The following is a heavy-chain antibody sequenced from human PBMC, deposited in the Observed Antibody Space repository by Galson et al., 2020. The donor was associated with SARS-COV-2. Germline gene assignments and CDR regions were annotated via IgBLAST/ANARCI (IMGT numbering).Heavy chain of an antibody. J-gene: IGHJ4*02. V-gene: IGHV1-24*01. CDR3: SCSSFGDLFSSFDY. CDR1: GYSLSELS. D-gene: IGHD3-10*01. Sequence: ASVKVSCKISGYSLSELSIHWVRQAPGKGLEWLGGFDSEYGETVYPQKFQDRVTMTEDTSTDTAYMEVSSLTYEDTAVYYCSCSSFGDLFSSFDYWCQGTLFTVSS. CDR2: FDSEYGET.